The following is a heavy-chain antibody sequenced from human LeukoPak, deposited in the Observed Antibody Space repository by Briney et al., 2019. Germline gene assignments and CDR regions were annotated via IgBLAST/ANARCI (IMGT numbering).Heavy chain of an antibody. CDR2: ISAYNGNT. D-gene: IGHD3-10*01. Sequence: ASVKVSCKASGYTFTSYGINWVRQAPGQGLEWMGWISAYNGNTNYAQKLQGRVTMTTDTSTNTAYMELRSLRSDDTAAYYCARDKVRGVIKSSFDYWGQGTLVTVSS. J-gene: IGHJ4*02. CDR3: ARDKVRGVIKSSFDY. V-gene: IGHV1-18*01. CDR1: GYTFTSYG.